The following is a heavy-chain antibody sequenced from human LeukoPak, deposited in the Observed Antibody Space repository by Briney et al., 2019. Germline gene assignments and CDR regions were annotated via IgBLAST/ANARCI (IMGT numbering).Heavy chain of an antibody. Sequence: ASVKVSCKVSGYTLTELSMHWVRQAPGKGLEWMGGFDPEDGETIYAQKFQGRVTMTEDTSTDTAYMELSSLRSEDTAVYYCATDSSGRKIYGMDVWGQGTTVTVSS. CDR1: GYTLTELS. D-gene: IGHD6-19*01. CDR2: FDPEDGET. CDR3: ATDSSGRKIYGMDV. J-gene: IGHJ6*02. V-gene: IGHV1-24*01.